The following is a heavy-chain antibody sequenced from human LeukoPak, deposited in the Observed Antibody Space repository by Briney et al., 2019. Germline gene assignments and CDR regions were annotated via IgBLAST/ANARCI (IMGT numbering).Heavy chain of an antibody. J-gene: IGHJ3*02. V-gene: IGHV4-59*10. D-gene: IGHD2-8*02. Sequence: PSETLSLTCAVYGGSFSGYYWNWIRQPAGKELEWIGRIYTSGNTNYSPSLKSRVTISLDTSKNQLSLQLRSATAADTAVYYCARGGMTGGYSEDAFDIWGQGTMVTVSS. CDR3: ARGGMTGGYSEDAFDI. CDR2: IYTSGNT. CDR1: GGSFSGYY.